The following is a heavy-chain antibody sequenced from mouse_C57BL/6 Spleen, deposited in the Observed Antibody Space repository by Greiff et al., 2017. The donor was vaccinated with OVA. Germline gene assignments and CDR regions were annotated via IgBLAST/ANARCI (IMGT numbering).Heavy chain of an antibody. J-gene: IGHJ3*01. CDR3: ARGYYDYDGGSWFAY. D-gene: IGHD2-4*01. V-gene: IGHV2-2*01. CDR1: GFSLTSYG. CDR2: IWRGGSI. Sequence: QVQLQQSGPGLVQPSQSLSITCTVSGFSLTSYGVHWVRQSPGKGLEWLGVIWRGGSIDYNAAFISRLSISKDNSKSQVFFKMNCLQADDTAIYYCARGYYDYDGGSWFAYWGQGTLVTVSA.